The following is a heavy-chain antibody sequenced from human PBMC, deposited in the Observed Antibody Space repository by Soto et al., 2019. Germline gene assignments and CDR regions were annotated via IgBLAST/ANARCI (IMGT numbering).Heavy chain of an antibody. CDR3: ARNYGFYLYY. CDR1: GGSISSYY. J-gene: IGHJ4*02. V-gene: IGHV4-59*08. Sequence: SETLSLTCTVSGGSISSYYWSWIRQPPGKGLEWIGYIYYSGSTNYNPSLKSRVTISVDTSKNQFSLKLSSVTAADTAVYYCARNYGFYLYYCGQGTLVIGSS. CDR2: IYYSGST. D-gene: IGHD3-10*01.